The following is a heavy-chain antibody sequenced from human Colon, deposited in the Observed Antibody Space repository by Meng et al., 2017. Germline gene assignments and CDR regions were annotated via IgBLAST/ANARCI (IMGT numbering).Heavy chain of an antibody. Sequence: GGSLRPSCTVSGFTFSSYSMNWVRQAPGKGLEWVSSISSRSSHIFYADSVEGRFTITRDNAKNSLYLQMNSLTVEDTAVYYFARGGAGPTKDDTFDIWGQGTMVTVSS. D-gene: IGHD1-26*01. J-gene: IGHJ3*02. V-gene: IGHV3-21*01. CDR1: GFTFSSYS. CDR3: ARGGAGPTKDDTFDI. CDR2: ISSRSSHI.